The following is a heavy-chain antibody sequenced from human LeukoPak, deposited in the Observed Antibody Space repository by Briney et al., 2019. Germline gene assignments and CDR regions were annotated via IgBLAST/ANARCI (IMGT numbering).Heavy chain of an antibody. V-gene: IGHV4-59*08. CDR2: IYYSGST. Sequence: SETLSLTCTVSGGSISSYYWSWIRQPPGKGLEWIGYIYYSGSTNYNPSLKSRVTISVDTSKNQFSLKLSSVTAADTAVYYCARSWFGMLSWFDPWGQGTLVTVSS. J-gene: IGHJ5*02. D-gene: IGHD3-10*01. CDR3: ARSWFGMLSWFDP. CDR1: GGSISSYY.